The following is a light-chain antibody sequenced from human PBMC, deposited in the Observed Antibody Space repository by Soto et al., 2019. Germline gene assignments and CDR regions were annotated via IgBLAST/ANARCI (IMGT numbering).Light chain of an antibody. CDR3: LQASSFTLT. CDR1: QGVNSW. CDR2: TAS. V-gene: IGKV1D-12*01. J-gene: IGKJ4*01. Sequence: DIQMTQSPSSVSAAVGDRVTITCRASQGVNSWLAWYQQKPGKAPKIMIYTASRRQSGVPSRFRGSGSGPDFTLTISSLQPEDFATYYCLQASSFTLTFGGGTKVEIK.